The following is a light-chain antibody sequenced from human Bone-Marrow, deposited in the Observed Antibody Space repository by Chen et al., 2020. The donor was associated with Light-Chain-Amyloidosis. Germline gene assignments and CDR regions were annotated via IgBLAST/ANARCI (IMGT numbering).Light chain of an antibody. CDR1: DLPTKY. J-gene: IGLJ2*01. Sequence: SYELTQPPSVSVSPGQTASITCSGDDLPTKYAYWYQQKPGQAPVLVIPRDTERPSGISERFSGSSSGTTDTLTISGVQAEDEADYHCQSADSSGTYEVIFGGGTKLTVL. V-gene: IGLV3-25*03. CDR2: RDT. CDR3: QSADSSGTYEVI.